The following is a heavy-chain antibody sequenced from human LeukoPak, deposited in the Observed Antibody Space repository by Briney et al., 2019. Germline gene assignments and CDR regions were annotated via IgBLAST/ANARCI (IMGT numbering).Heavy chain of an antibody. CDR1: GGTFSSYT. CDR2: IIPILGIA. CDR3: ASSTPPLRFLEWLSPGDYYYYMDV. V-gene: IGHV1-69*02. Sequence: SVKVSCKASGGTFSSYTISWVRQAPGQGLEWMGRIIPILGIANSAQKFQGRVTITADKSTSTAYMELSSLRSEDTAVYYCASSTPPLRFLEWLSPGDYYYYMDVWGKGTTVTVSS. D-gene: IGHD3-3*01. J-gene: IGHJ6*03.